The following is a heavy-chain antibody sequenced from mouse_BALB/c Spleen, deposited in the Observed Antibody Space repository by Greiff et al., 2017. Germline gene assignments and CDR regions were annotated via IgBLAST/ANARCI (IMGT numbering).Heavy chain of an antibody. D-gene: IGHD1-1*01. V-gene: IGHV14-3*02. CDR1: GFNIKDTY. CDR2: IDPANGNT. CDR3: ATDYYGSSYVDYYAMDY. Sequence: EVQLQQSGAELVKPGASVKLSCTASGFNIKDTYMHWVKQRPEQGLEWIGRIDPANGNTKYDPKFQGKATITADTSSNTAYLQLSSLTSEDTAVYYCATDYYGSSYVDYYAMDYWGQGTSVTVSS. J-gene: IGHJ4*01.